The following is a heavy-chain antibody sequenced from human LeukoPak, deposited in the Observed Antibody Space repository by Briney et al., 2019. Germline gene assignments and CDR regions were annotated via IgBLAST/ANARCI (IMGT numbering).Heavy chain of an antibody. Sequence: PGGSLRLSCAASGFTFSSYAMSWVRQAPGKGLEWVSAISGSGGATYYADSVKGRFTISRDNSKKTLYLQMNNLRAEDTAVYYCAKDRAIHLVPYYLVPYISGPGTTVTASS. CDR3: AKDRAIHLVPYYLVPYI. J-gene: IGHJ3*02. V-gene: IGHV3-23*01. CDR2: ISGSGGAT. CDR1: GFTFSSYA. D-gene: IGHD3-10*01.